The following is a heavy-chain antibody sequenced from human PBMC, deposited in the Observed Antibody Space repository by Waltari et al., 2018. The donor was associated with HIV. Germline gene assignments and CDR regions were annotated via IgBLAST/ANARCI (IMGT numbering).Heavy chain of an antibody. CDR1: GYSFTHHD. V-gene: IGHV1-8*01. J-gene: IGHJ5*02. Sequence: QGQLVQSGAEVNQSGAPVKISCKASGYSFTHHDIHWLRQATGQGLEWMVWMNPSTGNAGYAHNFQGRVTMTRDIPINTAYMELSGLTSHDTAVYYCSTSRPGAMFGDAWGQGTLVTVSS. CDR3: STSRPGAMFGDA. D-gene: IGHD3-3*01. CDR2: MNPSTGNA.